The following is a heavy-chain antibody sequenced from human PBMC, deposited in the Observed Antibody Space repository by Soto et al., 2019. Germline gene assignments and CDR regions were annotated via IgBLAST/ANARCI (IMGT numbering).Heavy chain of an antibody. CDR1: GGSLTTFNW. D-gene: IGHD3-10*01. CDR3: ARTEAGAFHI. CDR2: IHHIGTT. J-gene: IGHJ3*02. Sequence: QVQLQESGPGLVKPSWILSLTCAVSGGSLTTFNWWGWVRKPPGKGLEWIGEIHHIGTTNYNPSLDSRVTISLAKSRNHFSRTLISVTGADSAVYYCARTEAGAFHIGGQGKMIPVSS. V-gene: IGHV4-4*02.